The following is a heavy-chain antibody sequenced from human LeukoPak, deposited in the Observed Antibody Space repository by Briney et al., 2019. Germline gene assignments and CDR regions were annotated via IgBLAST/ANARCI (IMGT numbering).Heavy chain of an antibody. J-gene: IGHJ4*02. CDR1: GGSFSDYF. D-gene: IGHD4-17*01. CDR3: ARGEDGTGDYRPTYFDS. Sequence: PSETLSLTCAVYGGSFSDYFWNWIRQTPGKGLEWIGEINHGGGTNYNPSLKSRATISVDTSKKQFSLNLTSVTAADTAVYYCARGEDGTGDYRPTYFDSWSQGTLVTVSS. V-gene: IGHV4-34*01. CDR2: INHGGGT.